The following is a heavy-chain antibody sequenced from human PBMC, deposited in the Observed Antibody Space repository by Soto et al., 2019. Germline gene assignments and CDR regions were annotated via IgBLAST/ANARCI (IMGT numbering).Heavy chain of an antibody. CDR3: AKDLKWVIVVVPAFDI. V-gene: IGHV3-23*01. CDR1: GFTFSSYA. D-gene: IGHD3-22*01. J-gene: IGHJ3*02. CDR2: ISGSGGST. Sequence: EVQLLESGGGLVQPGGSLRLSCAASGFTFSSYAMSWVRQAPGKGLEWVSAISGSGGSTYYADSVKGRFTISRDNSKNTLYLQMNSLRAEDTAVYYCAKDLKWVIVVVPAFDIWGQGTMVTVSS.